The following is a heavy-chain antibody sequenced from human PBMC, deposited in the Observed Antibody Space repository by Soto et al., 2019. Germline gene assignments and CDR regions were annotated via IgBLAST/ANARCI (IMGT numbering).Heavy chain of an antibody. V-gene: IGHV3-33*01. CDR1: GFIFNNYG. D-gene: IGHD2-21*02. J-gene: IGHJ4*02. Sequence: QVQLVESGGGVVQPGRSLRLSCAASGFIFNNYGMHWVRQAPGKGLEWVAVIWFDGSEKHYADSVKGRFTISRDNSKNTLFLEMNSLRAEDTAVYYCVRGWGLTAHYWGQGTLVTVSS. CDR2: IWFDGSEK. CDR3: VRGWGLTAHY.